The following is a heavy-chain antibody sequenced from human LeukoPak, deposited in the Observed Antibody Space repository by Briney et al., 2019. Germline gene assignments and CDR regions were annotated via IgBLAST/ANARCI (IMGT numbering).Heavy chain of an antibody. Sequence: GASVKVSCKASGGTFSSYAISWVRQAPGQGLEWMGGIIPIFGTASYAQKFQGRVTITTDESTSTAYMELSSLRSEDTAVYYCARDTGIQLWLHYFDYWGQGTLVTVSS. D-gene: IGHD5-18*01. V-gene: IGHV1-69*05. J-gene: IGHJ4*02. CDR3: ARDTGIQLWLHYFDY. CDR2: IIPIFGTA. CDR1: GGTFSSYA.